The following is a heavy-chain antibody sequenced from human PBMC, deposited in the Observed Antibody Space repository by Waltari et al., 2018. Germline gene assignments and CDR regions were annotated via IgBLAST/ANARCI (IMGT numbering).Heavy chain of an antibody. D-gene: IGHD2-2*01. J-gene: IGHJ4*02. CDR2: VEPEDGET. Sequence: EVQLVQSGAEVKKPGATVKISCKASGYTFTDYYMHWVQQAPGKGLEWMGRVEPEDGETIYAEKFQGRVTITADTSTDTAYMELSSLRSEDTAVYYCATWGLYCSSTSCYDWGQGTLVTVSS. CDR1: GYTFTDYY. V-gene: IGHV1-69-2*01. CDR3: ATWGLYCSSTSCYD.